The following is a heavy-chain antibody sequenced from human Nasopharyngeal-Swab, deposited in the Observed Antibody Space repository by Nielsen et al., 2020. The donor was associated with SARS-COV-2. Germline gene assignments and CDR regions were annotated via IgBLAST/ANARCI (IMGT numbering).Heavy chain of an antibody. V-gene: IGHV2-70*01. D-gene: IGHD5-24*01. Sequence: SGPMLVKPTQTLTLTCTFSGFSLSTSGMCVSWIRQPPGKALEWLALLDWDDDKYYSTSLKTRLTISKDTSKNQVVLTMTNMDPVDTATYYCARSRDGYSYYYYYGMDVWGQGTTVTVSS. CDR1: GFSLSTSGMC. CDR2: LDWDDDK. CDR3: ARSRDGYSYYYYYGMDV. J-gene: IGHJ6*02.